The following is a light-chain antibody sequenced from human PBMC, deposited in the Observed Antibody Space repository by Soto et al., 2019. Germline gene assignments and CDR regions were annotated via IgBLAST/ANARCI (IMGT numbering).Light chain of an antibody. J-gene: IGKJ1*01. Sequence: AIRMTQSPSSLSASTGDRVTITCRASQGISSYLAWYQQKPGKAPKLLIYAASTLQSGVPSRFSGSGSGTDFTLTISCLQSEDFVTYYCQQYYSYPWTFGQGTKVEIK. CDR2: AAS. CDR1: QGISSY. V-gene: IGKV1-8*01. CDR3: QQYYSYPWT.